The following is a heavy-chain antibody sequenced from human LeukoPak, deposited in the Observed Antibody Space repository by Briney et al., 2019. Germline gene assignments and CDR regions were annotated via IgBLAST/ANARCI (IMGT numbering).Heavy chain of an antibody. D-gene: IGHD6-13*01. CDR2: INAGNGNT. CDR1: GYTFTGYY. J-gene: IGHJ4*02. Sequence: ASVKVSCKASGYTFTGYYMHWVRQAPGQGLEWMGWINAGNGNTKYSQEFQGRVTITRDTSASTAYMELSSLRSEDTAVYYCARIRSHSSSWYFDYWGQGTLVTVSS. CDR3: ARIRSHSSSWYFDY. V-gene: IGHV1-3*03.